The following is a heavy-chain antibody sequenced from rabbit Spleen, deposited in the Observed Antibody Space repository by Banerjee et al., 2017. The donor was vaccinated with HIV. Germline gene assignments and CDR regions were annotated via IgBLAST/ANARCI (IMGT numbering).Heavy chain of an antibody. D-gene: IGHD1-1*01. CDR3: ARDTSSSFSSYGMDL. V-gene: IGHV1S45*01. Sequence: EQLEESGGGLVKPEGSLTLTCKASGVSFSDKDVMCWVRQAPGKGLEWIACINTDSSGFTYFATWAKGRFTCSKTSSTTVTLQMTRLTAADTATYFCARDTSSSFSSYGMDLWGPGTLVTVS. CDR1: GVSFSDKDV. J-gene: IGHJ6*01. CDR2: INTDSSGFT.